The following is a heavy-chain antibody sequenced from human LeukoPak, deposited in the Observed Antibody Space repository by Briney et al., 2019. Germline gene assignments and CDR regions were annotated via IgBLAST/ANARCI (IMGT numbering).Heavy chain of an antibody. CDR1: GYTFTSYA. CDR3: ARAYYDILTGYYYFDY. CDR2: INAGNGNT. J-gene: IGHJ4*02. V-gene: IGHV1-3*01. Sequence: GASVKVSCTASGYTFTSYAMHWVRQAPGQRLEWMGWINAGNGNTKYSQKFQGRVIITRDTSASTAYMELSSLRSEDTAVYYCARAYYDILTGYYYFDYWGQGTLVTVSS. D-gene: IGHD3-9*01.